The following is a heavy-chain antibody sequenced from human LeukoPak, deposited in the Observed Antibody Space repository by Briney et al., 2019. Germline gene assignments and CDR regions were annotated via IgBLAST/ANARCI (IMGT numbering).Heavy chain of an antibody. D-gene: IGHD1-14*01. CDR3: ARRKDWYFDL. Sequence: GESLKTSCQGSGYRFISYWIGWVRQVPGQGLEWLGIIYPGDSNTRYSPSLQGQVTISADDSINTAYLQWRSLPASDTAIYYWARRKDWYFDLWGPGTLVTVSS. V-gene: IGHV5-51*01. CDR1: GYRFISYW. J-gene: IGHJ2*01. CDR2: IYPGDSNT.